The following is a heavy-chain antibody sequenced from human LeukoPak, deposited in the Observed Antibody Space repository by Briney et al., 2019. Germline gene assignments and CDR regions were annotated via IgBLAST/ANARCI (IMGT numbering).Heavy chain of an antibody. V-gene: IGHV4-31*03. CDR1: GGSISSGGYY. Sequence: PSETLSLTCTVSGGSISSGGYYWSWIRQHPGKGLEWIGYIYYSGSTYYNPSLKSRVTISVDTSKNQFSLKLGSVTAADTAVYYCARCITMVRGVNWFDPWGQGTLVTVSS. J-gene: IGHJ5*02. CDR2: IYYSGST. CDR3: ARCITMVRGVNWFDP. D-gene: IGHD3-10*01.